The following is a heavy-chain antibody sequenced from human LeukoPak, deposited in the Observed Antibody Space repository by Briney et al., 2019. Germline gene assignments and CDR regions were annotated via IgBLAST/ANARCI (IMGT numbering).Heavy chain of an antibody. CDR1: GFTFSDYY. Sequence: GGSLRLSCAASGFTFSDYYMSWIRQAPGKGLEWVSYISTSGTTMYYADSVKDRFTISRDNAKNSLYLQMNSLRAEDTAVYYCAKLHGYNFDYWGQGTLVTVSS. D-gene: IGHD5-24*01. V-gene: IGHV3-11*04. CDR2: ISTSGTTM. CDR3: AKLHGYNFDY. J-gene: IGHJ4*02.